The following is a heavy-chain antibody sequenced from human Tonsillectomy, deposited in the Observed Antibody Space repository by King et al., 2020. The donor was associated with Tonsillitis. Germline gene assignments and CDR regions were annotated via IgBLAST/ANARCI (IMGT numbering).Heavy chain of an antibody. CDR2: IIPMFGTT. V-gene: IGHV1-69*01. Sequence: QLVQSGAEVKKPGSSVKVSCKASGGTFSSSAISWVRQVPGQGLEWMGGIIPMFGTTNYAQKFQARVTITADESTSTAYMELSSLTSEDTAVYYCARENDDQGGSFDIWGQGTTVTVSS. J-gene: IGHJ3*02. CDR1: GGTFSSSA. CDR3: ARENDDQGGSFDI. D-gene: IGHD2-15*01.